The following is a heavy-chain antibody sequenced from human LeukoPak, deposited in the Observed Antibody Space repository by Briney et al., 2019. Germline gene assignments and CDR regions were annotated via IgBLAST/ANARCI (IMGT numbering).Heavy chain of an antibody. CDR1: GFTFSSYA. Sequence: PGGSLRLSCAASGFTFSSYAMSWVRQAPGKGLEWVSAISGSGGSTYYADCVKGRFTISRDNSKNTLYLQMNSLRAEDTAVYYCAKDQGLAAAGTVFYYYYYGMDVWGQGTTVTVSS. J-gene: IGHJ6*02. V-gene: IGHV3-23*01. CDR3: AKDQGLAAAGTVFYYYYYGMDV. D-gene: IGHD6-13*01. CDR2: ISGSGGST.